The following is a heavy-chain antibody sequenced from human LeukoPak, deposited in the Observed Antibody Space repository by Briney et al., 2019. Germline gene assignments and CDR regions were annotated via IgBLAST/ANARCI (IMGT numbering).Heavy chain of an antibody. V-gene: IGHV3-7*01. CDR1: GFTFSSYW. J-gene: IGHJ4*02. D-gene: IGHD2-2*01. CDR3: ARDAVVTAAIPPY. Sequence: GGSLRLSCAASGFTFSSYWMSWVRQAPGKGLEWVANIKQDGSEKYYVDFVKGRFTISRDNAKNSLYLQMNSLRAEDTAVYYCARDAVVTAAIPPYWGQGTLVTVSS. CDR2: IKQDGSEK.